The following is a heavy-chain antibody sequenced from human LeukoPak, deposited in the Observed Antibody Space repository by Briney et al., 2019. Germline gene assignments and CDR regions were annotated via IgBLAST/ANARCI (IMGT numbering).Heavy chain of an antibody. CDR2: ISGSGGST. CDR1: GFTFSSYA. CDR3: AKVTRYSYDSSGDY. Sequence: PGGSLRLSCAASGFTFSSYAMSWVRQAPGKGLEWVSAISGSGGSTYYADSVKGRFTISRDNSKDTLYLQMNSLRAEDTAVYYCAKVTRYSYDSSGDYWGQGTLVTVSS. J-gene: IGHJ4*02. V-gene: IGHV3-23*01. D-gene: IGHD3-22*01.